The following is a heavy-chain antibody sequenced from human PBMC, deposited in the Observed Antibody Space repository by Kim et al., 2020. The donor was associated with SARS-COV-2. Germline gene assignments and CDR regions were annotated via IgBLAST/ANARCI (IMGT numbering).Heavy chain of an antibody. CDR1: GGTFSSYA. Sequence: SVKVSCKASGGTFSSYAISWVRQAPGQGLEWMGGIIPIFGTANYAQKFQGRVTITADESTSTAYMELSSLRSEDTAVYYCASIIDSSGWYRAWFDPWGQGTLVTVSS. J-gene: IGHJ5*02. D-gene: IGHD6-19*01. CDR3: ASIIDSSGWYRAWFDP. V-gene: IGHV1-69*13. CDR2: IIPIFGTA.